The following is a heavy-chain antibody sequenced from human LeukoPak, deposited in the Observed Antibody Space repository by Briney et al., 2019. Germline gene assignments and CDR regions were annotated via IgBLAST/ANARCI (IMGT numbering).Heavy chain of an antibody. V-gene: IGHV4-61*02. J-gene: IGHJ5*02. D-gene: IGHD3-16*01. CDR2: IQPSGNT. CDR1: GGSVRSGSYY. Sequence: SETLSLTCTVAGGSVRSGSYYWNWIRQPAGEGLEWLGRIQPSGNTNYSPSLKSRVAISVDTSKNQFSLKLTSVTAADTAVYYCARDLGGGWFDPWGQGTLVTVSS. CDR3: ARDLGGGWFDP.